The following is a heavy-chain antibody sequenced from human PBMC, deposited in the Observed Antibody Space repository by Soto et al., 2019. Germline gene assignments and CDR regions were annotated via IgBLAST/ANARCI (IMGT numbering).Heavy chain of an antibody. D-gene: IGHD3-16*02. J-gene: IGHJ4*02. Sequence: EVQLVESGGGLVQPGGSLRLSCAASGFTFSSYWMTWVRQVPGKGLEWVANIRQDGISKHYVDSVKGRFTISRDNGMNSLYLEMNSLRVEDTGLYYCVRDGYTREWHEPATDCWGQGALVTVSS. CDR1: GFTFSSYW. CDR2: IRQDGISK. CDR3: VRDGYTREWHEPATDC. V-gene: IGHV3-7*01.